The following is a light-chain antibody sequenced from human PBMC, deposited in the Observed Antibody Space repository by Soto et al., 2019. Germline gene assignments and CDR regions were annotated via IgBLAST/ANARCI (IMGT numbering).Light chain of an antibody. CDR2: DAS. CDR3: QQYDTSPLT. J-gene: IGKJ4*01. Sequence: EIVLTQSPATLSLSPGERATLSCGASQTITSAYLAWYQLKPGLAPRLLFYDASNRATGVPDRFSSSGSGTDFTLTISRLEPEDFAVYYCQQYDTSPLTFGGGTKVEIK. CDR1: QTITSAY. V-gene: IGKV3D-20*01.